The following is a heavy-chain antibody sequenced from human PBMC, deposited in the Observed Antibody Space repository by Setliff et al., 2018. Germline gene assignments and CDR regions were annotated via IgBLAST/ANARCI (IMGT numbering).Heavy chain of an antibody. V-gene: IGHV1-69*06. Sequence: GASVKVSCKASGGTFSGYAFSWVRQAPGQGLEWIGGITPIFETAHYAEKFRDRVTITADKSTTTVHMELSSLTSEDTAVYFCARDSVTLGQLERRGGWHYYGMDVWGQGTLVTVSS. CDR3: ARDSVTLGQLERRGGWHYYGMDV. J-gene: IGHJ6*02. CDR2: ITPIFETA. CDR1: GGTFSGYA. D-gene: IGHD1-1*01.